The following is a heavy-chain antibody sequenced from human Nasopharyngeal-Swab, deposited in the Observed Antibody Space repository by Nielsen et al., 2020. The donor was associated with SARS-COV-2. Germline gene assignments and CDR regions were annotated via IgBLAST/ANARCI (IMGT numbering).Heavy chain of an antibody. J-gene: IGHJ6*02. V-gene: IGHV5-10-1*01. D-gene: IGHD6-19*01. CDR1: GYSFTSYW. CDR3: ARQKAVAFYYYYGMDV. Sequence: GESLKISCKGSGYSFTSYWISWVRQKPGKGQEWMGRIDPSDSYTNYSPSFQGHVTISADKSISTAYLQWSSLKASDTAMYYCARQKAVAFYYYYGMDVWGQGTTVTVSS. CDR2: IDPSDSYT.